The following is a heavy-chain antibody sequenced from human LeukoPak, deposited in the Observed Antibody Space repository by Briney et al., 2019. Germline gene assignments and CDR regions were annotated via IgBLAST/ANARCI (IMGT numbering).Heavy chain of an antibody. J-gene: IGHJ3*02. CDR1: GFTFSSYA. CDR2: VSPYNGNT. Sequence: GGSLRLSCAASGFTFSSYAMSWVRQAPGKGLEWVGWVSPYNGNTNYAERLQGRVTMTTDTSTNTAYMELRSLRSDDTAVYYCARGVLYYYDRSGYYASGFDIWGQGTVVTVSS. V-gene: IGHV1-18*01. D-gene: IGHD3-22*01. CDR3: ARGVLYYYDRSGYYASGFDI.